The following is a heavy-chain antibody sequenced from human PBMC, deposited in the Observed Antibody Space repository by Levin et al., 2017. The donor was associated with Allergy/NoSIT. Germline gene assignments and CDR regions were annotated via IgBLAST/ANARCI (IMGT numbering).Heavy chain of an antibody. Sequence: VASVKVSCAASGFTFRSHWMHWVRLLPGKGLVWVSRINLDGSVTSYADSVKARFTISRDNARNTVSLQMNSLRVEDTAVYYCTRDRGGSAGRPFDYWGQGILVTVSS. CDR1: GFTFRSHW. CDR3: TRDRGGSAGRPFDY. J-gene: IGHJ4*02. V-gene: IGHV3-74*01. CDR2: INLDGSVT. D-gene: IGHD6-6*01.